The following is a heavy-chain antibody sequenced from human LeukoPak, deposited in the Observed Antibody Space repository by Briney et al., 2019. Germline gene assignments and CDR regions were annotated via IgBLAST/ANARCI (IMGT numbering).Heavy chain of an antibody. CDR1: GGSFSGYY. V-gene: IGHV4-34*01. J-gene: IGHJ5*02. D-gene: IGHD6-13*01. CDR2: INHSGST. Sequence: PSETLSLTCAVYGGSFSGYYWSWIRQPPGKGLEWIGEINHSGSTNYNPSLKSRVTISVDTSKNQFSLKLSSVTAADTAVYYCARVLKAEEAAGMVIGWFDPWGQGTLVTVSS. CDR3: ARVLKAEEAAGMVIGWFDP.